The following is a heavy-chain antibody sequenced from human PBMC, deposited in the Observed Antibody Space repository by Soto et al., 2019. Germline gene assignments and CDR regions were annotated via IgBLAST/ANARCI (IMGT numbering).Heavy chain of an antibody. CDR1: GFTSSNAW. V-gene: IGHV3-15*01. D-gene: IGHD3-3*01. CDR2: IKSKTDGGTT. CDR3: TTTVPSTIFGVVIFPYYYYGMDV. J-gene: IGHJ6*02. Sequence: TGGSLRLSCAASGFTSSNAWMSWVRQAPGKGLEWVGRIKSKTDGGTTDYAAPVKGRFTISRDDSKNTLYLQMNSLKTEDTAVYYCTTTVPSTIFGVVIFPYYYYGMDVWGQGTTVT.